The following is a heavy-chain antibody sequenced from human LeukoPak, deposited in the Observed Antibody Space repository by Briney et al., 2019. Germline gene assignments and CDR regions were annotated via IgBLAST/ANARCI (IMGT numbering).Heavy chain of an antibody. CDR2: IYHSGST. Sequence: SETLSLTCAVSGYSISSGYYWGWIRQPPGKGLEWIGSIYHSGSTYYNPSLKSRVTISVDTSKNQFSLKLSSVTAADTAVYYCARGRGDYVLNYYYYYMDVWGKGTTVTVSS. CDR1: GYSISSGYY. V-gene: IGHV4-38-2*01. D-gene: IGHD4-17*01. J-gene: IGHJ6*03. CDR3: ARGRGDYVLNYYYYYMDV.